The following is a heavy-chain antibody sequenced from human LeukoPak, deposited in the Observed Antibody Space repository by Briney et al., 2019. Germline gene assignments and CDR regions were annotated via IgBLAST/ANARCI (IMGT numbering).Heavy chain of an antibody. CDR1: GGSFSSYY. J-gene: IGHJ4*02. CDR2: IYYSGST. D-gene: IGHD4-17*01. V-gene: IGHV4-59*01. Sequence: SETLSLTCAVYGGSFSSYYWSWIRKPPGKGLEWIGYIYYSGSTNYNPSLKSRVTISVDTSKNQFSLKLSSVTAADTAVYYCARKSYGDFHFDYWGQGTLVTVSS. CDR3: ARKSYGDFHFDY.